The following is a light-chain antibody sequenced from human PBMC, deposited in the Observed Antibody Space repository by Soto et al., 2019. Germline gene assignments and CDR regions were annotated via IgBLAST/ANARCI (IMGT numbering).Light chain of an antibody. CDR2: AAT. V-gene: IGKV1-39*01. J-gene: IGKJ4*01. CDR3: HQPHSTLAT. CDR1: QSISSY. Sequence: SLKERVTITCLASQSISSYLNWYQQKPGKAPKLLIYAATVLQGGVPSRFSVTGYETEVNVISISLQHADFATYSCHQPHSTLATIGGGTKVDIK.